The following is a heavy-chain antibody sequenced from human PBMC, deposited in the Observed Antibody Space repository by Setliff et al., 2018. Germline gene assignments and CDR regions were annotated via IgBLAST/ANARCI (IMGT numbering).Heavy chain of an antibody. CDR3: AKSLYFYDSSGYYYDRDYYYYMDV. CDR1: GFTFSSYA. CDR2: ISGSGGST. D-gene: IGHD3-22*01. J-gene: IGHJ6*03. Sequence: GESLKISCAASGFTFSSYAISWVRQAPGKGLEWVSAISGSGGSTYYADSVKGRFTISRDNSKNTLYLQMNSLRAEDTAVYYCAKSLYFYDSSGYYYDRDYYYYMDVWGKGTTV. V-gene: IGHV3-23*01.